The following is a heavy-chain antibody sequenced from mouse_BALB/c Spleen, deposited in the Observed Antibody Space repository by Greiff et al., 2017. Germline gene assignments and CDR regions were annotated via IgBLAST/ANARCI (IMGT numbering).Heavy chain of an antibody. CDR2: IRSKSNNYAT. Sequence: EVQGVESGGGLVQPKGSLKLSCAASGFTFNTYAMHWVCQAPGKGLEWVARIRSKSNNYATYYADSVKDRFTISRDDSQSMLYLQMNNLKTEDTAMYYCVREELRLQGYFDVWGAGTTVTVSS. CDR1: GFTFNTYA. CDR3: VREELRLQGYFDV. V-gene: IGHV10-3*03. J-gene: IGHJ1*01. D-gene: IGHD1-2*01.